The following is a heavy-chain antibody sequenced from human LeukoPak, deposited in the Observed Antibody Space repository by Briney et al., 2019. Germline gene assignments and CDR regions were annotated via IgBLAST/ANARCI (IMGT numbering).Heavy chain of an antibody. Sequence: SETLSLTCTVSGGSVSSYYWSWIRQPPGKGLAWIGYIYYSGSTKYNPSLKSRVTISVDTSKNQFSLKLSSVTAADTAVYYCARESPFIPYYGSGSHPHPLYYFDYWGQGTLVTVSS. D-gene: IGHD3-10*01. CDR2: IYYSGST. CDR3: ARESPFIPYYGSGSHPHPLYYFDY. V-gene: IGHV4-59*02. J-gene: IGHJ4*02. CDR1: GGSVSSYY.